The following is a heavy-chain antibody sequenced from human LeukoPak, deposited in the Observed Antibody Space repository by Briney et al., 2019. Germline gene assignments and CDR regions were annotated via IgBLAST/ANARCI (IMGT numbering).Heavy chain of an antibody. Sequence: ASVKVSCKASGYTFTGYYMHWVRQAPGQGLEWMGWINPNSGGTNHAQNFQGRVTMTRDTPISTAYMELSRLRSDDTAVYYCARDVGEYCSSTNCYASHYWGQGTLVTVSS. V-gene: IGHV1-2*02. CDR3: ARDVGEYCSSTNCYASHY. CDR1: GYTFTGYY. J-gene: IGHJ4*02. D-gene: IGHD2-2*01. CDR2: INPNSGGT.